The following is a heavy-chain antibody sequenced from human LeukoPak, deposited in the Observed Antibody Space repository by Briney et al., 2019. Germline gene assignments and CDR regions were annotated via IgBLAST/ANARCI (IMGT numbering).Heavy chain of an antibody. V-gene: IGHV3-30*04. J-gene: IGHJ4*02. CDR2: ISYDGSNK. D-gene: IGHD2-21*02. CDR1: GFTFSSYA. CDR3: ARSPPGVVVTAPLDY. Sequence: PGGSLRLSCAASGFTFSSYAMHWVRQAPGKGLEWVAVISYDGSNKYYADSEKGRFTISRDNSKNTLYLQMNSLRAEDTAVCYCARSPPGVVVTAPLDYWGQGTLVTVSS.